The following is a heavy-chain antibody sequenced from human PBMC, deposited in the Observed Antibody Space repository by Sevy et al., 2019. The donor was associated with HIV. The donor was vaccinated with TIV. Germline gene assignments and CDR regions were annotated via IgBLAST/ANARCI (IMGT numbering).Heavy chain of an antibody. D-gene: IGHD2-2*01. V-gene: IGHV3-23*01. J-gene: IGHJ6*02. Sequence: GGSLRLSCAASGFTFSSYAMSWVRQAPGKGLEWVSAISGSGGSTYYADSVKGRFTISRDNSKNTLYLQMNSLRAEDTAVYYCAKGAGLRNHQLGYCSSTSCSLIDVWGQGTTVTVSS. CDR3: AKGAGLRNHQLGYCSSTSCSLIDV. CDR1: GFTFSSYA. CDR2: ISGSGGST.